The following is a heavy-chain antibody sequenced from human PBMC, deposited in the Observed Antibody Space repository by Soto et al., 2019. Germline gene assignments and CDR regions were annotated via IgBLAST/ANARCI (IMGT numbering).Heavy chain of an antibody. CDR1: GGSISSSSYY. CDR3: ARHPIDLLYSSGWYINWFDP. CDR2: IYYSGST. V-gene: IGHV4-39*01. Sequence: SETLSLTCTVSGGSISSSSYYWGWIRQPPGKGLEWIGSIYYSGSTYYNPSLKSRVTISVDTSKNQFSLKLSSVTAADTAVYYCARHPIDLLYSSGWYINWFDPWGQGTLVTVSS. J-gene: IGHJ5*02. D-gene: IGHD6-19*01.